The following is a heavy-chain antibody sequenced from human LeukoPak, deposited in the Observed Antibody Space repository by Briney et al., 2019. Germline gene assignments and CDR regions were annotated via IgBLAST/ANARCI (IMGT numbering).Heavy chain of an antibody. J-gene: IGHJ4*02. V-gene: IGHV4-61*02. Sequence: SETLSLTCTVSGGSISSGSYYWSWIRQPAGKGLEWIGRIYTSGSTNYNPSLKSRVTISVDTSKNQFSLKLSSVTAADTAVYYCARDPSYYDSSGYYYGAPPDYWGQGTLVTVSS. D-gene: IGHD3-22*01. CDR2: IYTSGST. CDR1: GGSISSGSYY. CDR3: ARDPSYYDSSGYYYGAPPDY.